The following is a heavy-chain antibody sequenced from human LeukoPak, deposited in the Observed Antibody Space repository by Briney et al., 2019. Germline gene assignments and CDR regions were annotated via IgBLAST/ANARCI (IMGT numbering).Heavy chain of an antibody. CDR1: GFTFSSYG. J-gene: IGHJ6*02. Sequence: GGSLRLSCAASGFTFSSYGMHWVRQAPGKGLEWVAVIWYDGSNKYYADSVKGRFTISRDNSKNTLYLQMNSLRAEDTAVYYCARGPTIQDIVVVPAAAYYYYGMDVWGQGTTVTVSS. CDR2: IWYDGSNK. V-gene: IGHV3-33*01. CDR3: ARGPTIQDIVVVPAAAYYYYGMDV. D-gene: IGHD2-2*01.